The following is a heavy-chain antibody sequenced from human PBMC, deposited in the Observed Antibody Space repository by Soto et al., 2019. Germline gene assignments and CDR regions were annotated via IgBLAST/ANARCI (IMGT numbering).Heavy chain of an antibody. CDR2: INPSGST. V-gene: IGHV1-46*01. CDR1: GYTFTNYY. J-gene: IGHJ6*02. CDR3: AREAGVVIFGVVSYYGMDV. D-gene: IGHD3-3*02. Sequence: ASVKVSCKASGYTFTNYYIHWVRQAPGQGLEWMGIINPSGSTTYAQKFQGRVTLTRDTSTSTVYMELSRLRSEDAAVYYCAREAGVVIFGVVSYYGMDVWGQGTTVTVSS.